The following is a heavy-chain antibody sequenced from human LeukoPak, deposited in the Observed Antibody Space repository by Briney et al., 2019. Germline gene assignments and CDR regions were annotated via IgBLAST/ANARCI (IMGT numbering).Heavy chain of an antibody. D-gene: IGHD3-3*01. CDR2: IYSGGST. CDR3: ARAQTSYYDFWSGIDY. Sequence: GGSLRLSCAASGFTVSSNYMSWVRQAPGKGLEWVSVIYSGGSTYYADSVKGRFTISRDNSKNTLYLQMNSLRAEDTAVYYCARAQTSYYDFWSGIDYWGQGTLVTVSS. CDR1: GFTVSSNY. V-gene: IGHV3-66*02. J-gene: IGHJ4*02.